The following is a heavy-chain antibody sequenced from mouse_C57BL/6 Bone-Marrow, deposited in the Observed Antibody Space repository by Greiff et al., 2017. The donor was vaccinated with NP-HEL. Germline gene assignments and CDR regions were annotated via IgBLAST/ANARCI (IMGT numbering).Heavy chain of an antibody. J-gene: IGHJ1*03. CDR1: GFSLTSYA. Sequence: VKLQESGPGLVAPSQSLSITCTVSGFSLTSYAISWVRQPPGKGLEWLGVIWTGGGTNYNSALKSRLSISKDNSKSQVFLKMNSLQTDDTARYYCARNYYDYDGYWYFDVWGTGTTVTVSS. CDR2: IWTGGGT. D-gene: IGHD2-4*01. CDR3: ARNYYDYDGYWYFDV. V-gene: IGHV2-9-1*01.